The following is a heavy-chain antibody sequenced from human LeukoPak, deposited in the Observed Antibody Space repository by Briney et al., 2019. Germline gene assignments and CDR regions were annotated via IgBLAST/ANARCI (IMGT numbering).Heavy chain of an antibody. V-gene: IGHV4-31*03. CDR1: GGSISSGGYY. CDR2: IYYSGST. D-gene: IGHD2-21*02. J-gene: IGHJ3*02. CDR3: ARQIVVVTYAFDI. Sequence: PSETLSLTCIVSGGSISSGGYYWSWIRQHPGKGLEWIGYIYYSGSTYYNPSLKSRVTISVDTSKNQFSLKLSSVTAADTAVYYCARQIVVVTYAFDIWGQGTMVTVSS.